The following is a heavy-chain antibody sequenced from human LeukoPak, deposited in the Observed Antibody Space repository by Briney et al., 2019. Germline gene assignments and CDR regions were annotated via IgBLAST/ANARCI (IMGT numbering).Heavy chain of an antibody. J-gene: IGHJ4*02. CDR1: GFIFSDYY. V-gene: IGHV3-11*01. Sequence: PGGSLRLSCVASGFIFSDYYLSWIRQAPGKGLEWVSYISRDGTTIYYADSVKGRFTISRDNAKNSLFLQMSSLRAEDTAVYYCARSSQYGSGAGYWGQGTLVTVYS. D-gene: IGHD3-10*01. CDR3: ARSSQYGSGAGY. CDR2: ISRDGTTI.